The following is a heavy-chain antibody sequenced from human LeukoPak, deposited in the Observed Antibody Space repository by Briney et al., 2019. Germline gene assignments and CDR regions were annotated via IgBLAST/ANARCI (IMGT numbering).Heavy chain of an antibody. CDR2: ISYIGST. CDR3: ARGRDGYNYYFDY. D-gene: IGHD5-24*01. J-gene: IGHJ4*02. V-gene: IGHV4-59*11. Sequence: PSETLSLTCTVSGGSISSHYWTWIRQPPGKGLEWIGYISYIGSTNYNPSLKSRVTISVDTSKNQFSLKLSSVTAADTAVYYCARGRDGYNYYFDYWGQGTLVTVSS. CDR1: GGSISSHY.